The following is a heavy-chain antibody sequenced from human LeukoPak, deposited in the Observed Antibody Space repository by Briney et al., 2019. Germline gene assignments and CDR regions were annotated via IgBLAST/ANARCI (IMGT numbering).Heavy chain of an antibody. D-gene: IGHD2-15*01. Sequence: GESLKISCKGSGYSFTTYWIGWVRQMPGKGLESMGLIYPADSDTRYSPSFQGQVTISADQSISTAYLQWSSLRASDTAMYYCARHPKYFSGWRYFQEWGQGTLVTVSS. V-gene: IGHV5-51*01. CDR2: IYPADSDT. CDR3: ARHPKYFSGWRYFQE. CDR1: GYSFTTYW. J-gene: IGHJ1*01.